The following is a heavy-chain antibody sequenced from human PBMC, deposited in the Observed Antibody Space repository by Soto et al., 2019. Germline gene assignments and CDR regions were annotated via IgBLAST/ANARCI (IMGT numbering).Heavy chain of an antibody. CDR2: IPSDGSKK. CDR1: VFSFDIYG. V-gene: IGHV3-30*18. CDR3: AKDSYSDYGYSDF. J-gene: IGHJ4*02. D-gene: IGHD4-17*01. Sequence: QVQLVESGGGVVQPGRSLRLSCAASVFSFDIYGMHWVRQAPSKGLEWVAGIPSDGSKKFYVDSVKGRFTISRDNSKNTLYLQMNSLRADDTAVYYCAKDSYSDYGYSDFWGQGTLVTVSS.